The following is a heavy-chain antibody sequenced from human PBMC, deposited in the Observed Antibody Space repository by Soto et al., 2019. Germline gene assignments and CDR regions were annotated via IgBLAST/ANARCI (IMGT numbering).Heavy chain of an antibody. CDR2: IKSKTDGGTT. D-gene: IGHD2-21*02. CDR1: GFTFSDYY. Sequence: PGGSLRLSCAASGFTFSDYYMSWVRQAPGKGLEWVGHIKSKTDGGTTDYAAPVKGRFTISRDDSKNTLYLQMNSLKTEDTAVYYCTTGVTSRGMDVWGQGTTVTVSS. CDR3: TTGVTSRGMDV. V-gene: IGHV3-15*01. J-gene: IGHJ6*02.